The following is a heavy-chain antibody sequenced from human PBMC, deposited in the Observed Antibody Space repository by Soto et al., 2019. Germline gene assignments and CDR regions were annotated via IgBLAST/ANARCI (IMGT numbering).Heavy chain of an antibody. CDR3: ARAGDRVY. Sequence: SETLSLTCAVSGYSISSGYYWGWIRQPPGKGLEWIGSIYHSGSTYYNPSLKSRVTISVDTSKSQFSLKLSSVTAADTAVYYCARAGDRVYWGQGTLVTVS. CDR1: GYSISSGYY. V-gene: IGHV4-38-2*01. CDR2: IYHSGST. J-gene: IGHJ4*02. D-gene: IGHD7-27*01.